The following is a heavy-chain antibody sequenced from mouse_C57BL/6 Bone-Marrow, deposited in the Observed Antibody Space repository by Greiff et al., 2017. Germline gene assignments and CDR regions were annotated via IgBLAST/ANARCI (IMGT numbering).Heavy chain of an antibody. V-gene: IGHV1-55*01. Sequence: QVQLQQPGAELVKPGASVKMSCKASGYTFTSYWITWVKQRPGQGLEWIGDLYPGSGSTNYNEKFKSKATLTVDTSSSTAYMQLSSLTSEDPAVYYCARPYYSNYWYFDVWGTGTTVTVSS. J-gene: IGHJ1*03. CDR1: GYTFTSYW. CDR2: LYPGSGST. CDR3: ARPYYSNYWYFDV. D-gene: IGHD2-5*01.